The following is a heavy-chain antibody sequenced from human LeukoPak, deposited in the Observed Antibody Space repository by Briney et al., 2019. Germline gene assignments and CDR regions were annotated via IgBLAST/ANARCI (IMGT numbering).Heavy chain of an antibody. CDR3: ATALLGYCSSTSCYAYYYYGMDV. V-gene: IGHV1-69*13. J-gene: IGHJ6*02. CDR2: IIPIFGTA. D-gene: IGHD2-2*01. Sequence: SVKVSCTASGGTFSSYAISWVRQAPGQGLEWMGGIIPIFGTANYAQKFQGRVTITADESTSTAYMELSSLRSEDTAVYYCATALLGYCSSTSCYAYYYYGMDVWGQGTTVTVSS. CDR1: GGTFSSYA.